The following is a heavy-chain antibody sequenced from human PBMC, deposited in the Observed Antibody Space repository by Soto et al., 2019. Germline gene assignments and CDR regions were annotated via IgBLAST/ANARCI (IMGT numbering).Heavy chain of an antibody. CDR1: GFIFTGHW. CDR3: GTVLDL. J-gene: IGHJ5*02. CDR2: INNDGGAT. Sequence: EEQVVESGGGLVQPGGSLRLSCAASGFIFTGHWMHWVRQGPGKGLDWVSGINNDGGATFYADSVKGRFTISRDNSNNMVYLQMNSLGAEDSAVYYCGTVLDLWGHGTQVTVSS. V-gene: IGHV3-74*01.